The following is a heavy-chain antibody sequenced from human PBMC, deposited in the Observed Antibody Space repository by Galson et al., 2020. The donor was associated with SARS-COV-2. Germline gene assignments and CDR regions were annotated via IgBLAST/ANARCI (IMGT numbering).Heavy chain of an antibody. D-gene: IGHD6-13*01. J-gene: IGHJ4*02. CDR3: ARHFYSTSWYYFDY. CDR2: ISANSGDT. Sequence: ASVKVSRRTSGYSFTTYGITWVRQAPGQGPEWLGWISANSGDTHYAQKLQGRVTMTTDTSTSTAYMELRSLISDDTAVYYCARHFYSTSWYYFDYWGQGTLVTVSS. V-gene: IGHV1-18*01. CDR1: GYSFTTYG.